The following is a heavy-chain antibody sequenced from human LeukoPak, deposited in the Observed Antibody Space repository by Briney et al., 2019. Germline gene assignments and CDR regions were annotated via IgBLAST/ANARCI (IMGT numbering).Heavy chain of an antibody. CDR2: IYPGGNT. CDR3: ARDIGDSGSYPYGY. V-gene: IGHV4-30-2*01. CDR1: GGSISSGGYY. D-gene: IGHD3-10*01. Sequence: SQTLSLTCTVSGGSISSGGYYWSWIRQPPGKGLEWIGYIYPGGNTYYSPSLKSRVTISVDTSKNQFSLKLSSVTAADTAVYYCARDIGDSGSYPYGYWGQGTLVTVSS. J-gene: IGHJ4*02.